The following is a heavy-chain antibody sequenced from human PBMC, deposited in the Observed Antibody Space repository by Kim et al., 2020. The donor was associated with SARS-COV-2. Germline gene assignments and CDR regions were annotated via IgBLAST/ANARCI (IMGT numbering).Heavy chain of an antibody. D-gene: IGHD3-10*01. Sequence: SYRTSLKSRLTISKDTSKSQVVLTMTNMDPVDTATYYCARIKWSGVWFDPWGQGTLVTVSS. CDR3: ARIKWSGVWFDP. J-gene: IGHJ5*02. V-gene: IGHV2-26*01.